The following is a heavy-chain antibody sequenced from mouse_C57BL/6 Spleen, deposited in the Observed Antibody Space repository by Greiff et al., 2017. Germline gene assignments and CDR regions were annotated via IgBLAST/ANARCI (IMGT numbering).Heavy chain of an antibody. CDR1: GFSLTRYG. CDR3: AKDGGYCFDY. D-gene: IGHD2-3*01. J-gene: IGHJ2*01. Sequence: VQLVESGPGLVQPSQSLSITCTVSGFSLTRYGVHWVRQSPGKGLEWLGVIWRGGSTDYNAAFMSRLSITKDNSKSQLFLKMNSLPADDSAIYYCAKDGGYCFDYWGQGTTLTVSS. V-gene: IGHV2-5*01. CDR2: IWRGGST.